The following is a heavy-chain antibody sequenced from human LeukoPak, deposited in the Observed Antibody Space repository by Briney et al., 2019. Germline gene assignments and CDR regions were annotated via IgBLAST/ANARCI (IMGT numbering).Heavy chain of an antibody. CDR1: GFTFSFRSHS. J-gene: IGHJ4*02. D-gene: IGHD3-22*01. CDR3: VRLRRNSDTSGFYYYYDF. Sequence: PGGPLRLSCAVSGFTFSFRSHSINWVRQPPGKWLEWVSSISVRSNYIYYADSVRGRFRISRDDARDSLFLEMNSLRAEDTAVYYCVRLRRNSDTSGFYYYYDFWGQGTLVTVSS. V-gene: IGHV3-21*01. CDR2: ISVRSNYI.